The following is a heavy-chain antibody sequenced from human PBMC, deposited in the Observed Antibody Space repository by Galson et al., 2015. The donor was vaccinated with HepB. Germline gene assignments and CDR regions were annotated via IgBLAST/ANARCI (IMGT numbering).Heavy chain of an antibody. V-gene: IGHV1-69*13. CDR2: IITVFGTP. D-gene: IGHD3-10*01. Sequence: SVKVSCKASGGTFSNYAIRWVRQAPGQGLEWMGGIITVFGTPKYAQKFQGRVTITADASTNTAYMGLSSLRSEDTAVYYCARERRTGFTYYGMDVWGQGTTVTVSS. CDR3: ARERRTGFTYYGMDV. CDR1: GGTFSNYA. J-gene: IGHJ6*02.